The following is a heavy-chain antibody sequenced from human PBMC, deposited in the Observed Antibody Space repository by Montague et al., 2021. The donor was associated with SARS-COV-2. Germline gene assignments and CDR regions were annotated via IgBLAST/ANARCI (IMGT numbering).Heavy chain of an antibody. D-gene: IGHD2-2*01. V-gene: IGHV3-23*01. J-gene: IGHJ4*02. CDR2: ISGSGSGT. Sequence: SLRLSCAASGFTFSSFSMRWVRQAPGKGLEWVSGISGSGSGTSYAVSVKGRFTTSRDNSKNTLYLQMNSLRAEDTGLYYCAKGALGYSTSFFEYWGQGTPVTVSS. CDR1: GFTFSSFS. CDR3: AKGALGYSTSFFEY.